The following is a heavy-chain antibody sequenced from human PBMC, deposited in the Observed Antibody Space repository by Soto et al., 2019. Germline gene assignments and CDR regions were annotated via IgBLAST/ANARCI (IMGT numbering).Heavy chain of an antibody. CDR1: GYTFTSYG. CDR2: ISAYNGNT. Sequence: ASVKVSCKASGYTFTSYGISWVRQAPGQGLEWMGWISAYNGNTNYAQKVQGRVTMTTDTSTSTAYMGLRSLRSDDTAMYYCARAVTYYYDSSGYYTPTFYFDYWGQGTLVTGSS. V-gene: IGHV1-18*01. D-gene: IGHD3-22*01. CDR3: ARAVTYYYDSSGYYTPTFYFDY. J-gene: IGHJ4*02.